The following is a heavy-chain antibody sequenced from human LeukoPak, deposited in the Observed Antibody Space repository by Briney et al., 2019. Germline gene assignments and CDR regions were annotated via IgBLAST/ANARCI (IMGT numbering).Heavy chain of an antibody. D-gene: IGHD2-2*01. J-gene: IGHJ6*02. CDR2: INAGNGNT. V-gene: IGHV1-3*01. CDR3: ARVDIVVVPAATTYYYYGMDV. CDR1: GYTFTSYA. Sequence: GASVKVSCKASGYTFTSYAMHWVRQAPGQRLEWMGWINAGNGNTKYSQKLQGRVTMTTDTSTSTAYMELRSLRSDDTAVYYCARVDIVVVPAATTYYYYGMDVWGQGTTVTASS.